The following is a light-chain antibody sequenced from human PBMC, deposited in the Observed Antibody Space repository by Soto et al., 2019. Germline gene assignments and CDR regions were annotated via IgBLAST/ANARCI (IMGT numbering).Light chain of an antibody. CDR2: GAS. J-gene: IGKJ1*01. V-gene: IGKV3-20*01. CDR1: QTVSSSY. CDR3: QQYGSSPRT. Sequence: EIVFTQSPGTLSLSPGERATLSCRASQTVSSSYLAWYQQKLGQAPRLLIYGASNRATGIPDRFSGSGSGTDFTLTISRPEPEDFAVYYCQQYGSSPRTFGQGTKV.